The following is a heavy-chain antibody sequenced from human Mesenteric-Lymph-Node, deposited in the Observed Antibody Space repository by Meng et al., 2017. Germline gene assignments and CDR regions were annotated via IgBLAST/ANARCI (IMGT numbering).Heavy chain of an antibody. CDR3: ARPRIDPYCFDS. Sequence: GESLKISCAGSGFTFSNPAMTWVRQAPGKGLEWVATSGNAGGTDYADSVKGRFIISRDNSKNTMYLQMNNLRAEDTAVYYCARPRIDPYCFDSWGQGTLVPSPQ. V-gene: IGHV3-23*01. CDR1: GFTFSNPA. D-gene: IGHD2-15*01. CDR2: SGNAGGT. J-gene: IGHJ4*01.